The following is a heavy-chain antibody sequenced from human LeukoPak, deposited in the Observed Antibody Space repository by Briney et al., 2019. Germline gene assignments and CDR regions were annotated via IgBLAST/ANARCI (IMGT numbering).Heavy chain of an antibody. CDR3: ARTGSATEPNWFDP. Sequence: PSETLSLTCAVYGGSFSGYYWSWIRQPPGKGLEWIGEINHSGSTNYNPSLKSRVTISVDTSKNQVSLKLSSVTAADTAVYYCARTGSATEPNWFDPWGQGTLVTVSS. CDR1: GGSFSGYY. J-gene: IGHJ5*02. CDR2: INHSGST. V-gene: IGHV4-34*01. D-gene: IGHD1-14*01.